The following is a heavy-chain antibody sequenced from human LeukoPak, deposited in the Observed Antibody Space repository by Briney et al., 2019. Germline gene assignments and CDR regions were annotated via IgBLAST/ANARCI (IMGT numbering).Heavy chain of an antibody. CDR1: GYTFTSYA. D-gene: IGHD5-18*01. CDR3: AEGYSYGSDYYYYGMDV. Sequence: ASVTVSCTASGYTFTSYAMNWVRQAPGQGLEWMGWINTNTGNPTYAQGFTGWFVFSLDTSVSTAYLQISSLKAEDTAVYYCAEGYSYGSDYYYYGMDVWGQGTTVTVSS. CDR2: INTNTGNP. V-gene: IGHV7-4-1*02. J-gene: IGHJ6*02.